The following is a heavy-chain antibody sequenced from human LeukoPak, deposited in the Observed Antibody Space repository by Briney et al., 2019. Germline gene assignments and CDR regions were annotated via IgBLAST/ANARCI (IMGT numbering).Heavy chain of an antibody. CDR2: IFPSGGEI. J-gene: IGHJ4*02. CDR3: ATYRQVLLPFES. D-gene: IGHD2-8*02. V-gene: IGHV3-23*01. Sequence: GSLRPSCAASGFTFSPFAMIWVRQPPGKGLEWVSSIFPSGGEIHYADSVRGRFTISRDNSKSTLSLQMNSLRAEDTAIYYCATYRQVLLPFESWGQGTLVTVSS. CDR1: GFTFSPFA.